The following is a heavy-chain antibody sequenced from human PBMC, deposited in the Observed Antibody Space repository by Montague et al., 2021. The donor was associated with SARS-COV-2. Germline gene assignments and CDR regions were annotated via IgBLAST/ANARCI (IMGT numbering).Heavy chain of an antibody. D-gene: IGHD6-6*01. Sequence: SLRPSCAASGFTVSNNYMSWVRQAPGRGLEWVSIIYSGGSTYYADSVKGRFTISRDNSKNTLFLQMNSLRAEDTAVYYCARGSSSSLHWGQGTLVPVSS. CDR1: GFTVSNNY. CDR3: ARGSSSSLH. CDR2: IYSGGST. V-gene: IGHV3-66*02. J-gene: IGHJ4*02.